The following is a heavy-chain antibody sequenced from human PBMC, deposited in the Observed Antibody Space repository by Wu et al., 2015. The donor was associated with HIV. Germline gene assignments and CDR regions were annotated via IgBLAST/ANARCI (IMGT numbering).Heavy chain of an antibody. CDR2: IYYTGST. CDR1: GGSVSSGDYY. D-gene: IGHD6-13*01. J-gene: IGHJ4*02. V-gene: IGHV4-30-4*08. Sequence: QVQLQESGPGLVKPSQTLSLTCTVSGGSVSSGDYYWSWIRQPPGKGLEWIGYIYYTGSTYYNPSLKSRVTISVDTSKKTSSTLKLNFXSLPQTRPYITCARAGGSKAGTPXFFDYWAREPWSPS. CDR3: ARAGGSKAGTPXFFDY.